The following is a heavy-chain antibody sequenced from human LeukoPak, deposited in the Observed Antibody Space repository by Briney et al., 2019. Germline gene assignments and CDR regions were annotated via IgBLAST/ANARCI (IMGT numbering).Heavy chain of an antibody. CDR2: ISSSGSTI. CDR1: GFTFSSYE. CDR3: ARSLEVTTVAFDI. J-gene: IGHJ3*02. V-gene: IGHV3-48*03. Sequence: PGGSLRLSSAASGFTFSSYEMNWVRQAPGKGLEWVSYISSSGSTIYYADSVRGRFTISRDNAKNSLYLQMNSLRAEDTAVYYCARSLEVTTVAFDIWGQGTMVTVSS. D-gene: IGHD4-17*01.